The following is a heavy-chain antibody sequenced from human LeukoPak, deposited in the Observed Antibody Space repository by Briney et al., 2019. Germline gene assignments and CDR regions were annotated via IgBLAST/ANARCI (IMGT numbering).Heavy chain of an antibody. V-gene: IGHV4-39*07. CDR3: ATAVLWFGELPDY. CDR1: GGSISSSSYY. CDR2: IYYSGST. Sequence: SETLSLTCTVSGGSISSSSYYWGWIRQPPGKGLEWIGCIYYSGSTYYNPSLKSRVTISVDTSKSQFSLKLSSVTAADTAVYYCATAVLWFGELPDYWGQGTLVTVSS. D-gene: IGHD3-10*01. J-gene: IGHJ4*02.